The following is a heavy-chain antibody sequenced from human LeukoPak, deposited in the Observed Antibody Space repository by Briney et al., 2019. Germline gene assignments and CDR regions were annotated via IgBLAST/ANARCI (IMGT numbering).Heavy chain of an antibody. J-gene: IGHJ4*02. CDR1: GFTFRSYA. CDR2: ISGSGDST. D-gene: IGHD6-19*01. Sequence: GGSLRLSCAASGFTFRSYAMTWVRQAPGKGLEWVSPISGSGDSTYYADSVKGRFTISRDNSKNTLYLQMNSLRTEDTAVYYCAKDADPSASYPLGRYFDYWGQGTLVTVSS. CDR3: AKDADPSASYPLGRYFDY. V-gene: IGHV3-23*01.